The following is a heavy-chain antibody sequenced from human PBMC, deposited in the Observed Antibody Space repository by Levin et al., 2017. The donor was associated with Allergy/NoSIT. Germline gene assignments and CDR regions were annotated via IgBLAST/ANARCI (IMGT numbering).Heavy chain of an antibody. Sequence: GESLKISCTASGFTFSNAWMSWVRQAPGKGLEWVGRTKRKTDGGTTDYAAPVKGRFTISRDDSKNTLYLQMNSLKTEDTAVYYCTTYRKLSGQQLVAGHDYWGQGTLVTVSS. J-gene: IGHJ4*02. CDR1: GFTFSNAW. D-gene: IGHD6-13*01. V-gene: IGHV3-15*01. CDR2: TKRKTDGGTT. CDR3: TTYRKLSGQQLVAGHDY.